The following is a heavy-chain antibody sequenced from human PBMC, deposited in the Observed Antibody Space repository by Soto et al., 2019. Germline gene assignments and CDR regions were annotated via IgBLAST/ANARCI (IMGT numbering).Heavy chain of an antibody. Sequence: QVQLVQSGAEMKKPGSSVKVSCQSSGGTFNTYAMNWVRQAPGQGPEWMGDISPMFGAPTYAPKSQGRVTITAYESTATSYTPLSSLPSEDTALYFWPMEVQVHTPALAYGCQGTLVTVSS. CDR2: ISPMFGAP. D-gene: IGHD3-10*01. CDR3: PMEVQVHTPALAY. CDR1: GGTFNTYA. V-gene: IGHV1-69*19. J-gene: IGHJ4*02.